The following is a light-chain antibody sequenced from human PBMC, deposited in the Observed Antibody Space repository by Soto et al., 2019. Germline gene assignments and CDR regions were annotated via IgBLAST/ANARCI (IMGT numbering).Light chain of an antibody. J-gene: IGKJ5*01. V-gene: IGKV3-11*01. Sequence: IVLTQSPATLSLSPGERATLSCRASQSVSSYLAWYQQKPGQAPRLLIYDAYNRATGIPPRFSGGGSGTDFTLTISSLENEDSAVYYCQQRHMWTITFGQGTRLEIK. CDR1: QSVSSY. CDR2: DAY. CDR3: QQRHMWTIT.